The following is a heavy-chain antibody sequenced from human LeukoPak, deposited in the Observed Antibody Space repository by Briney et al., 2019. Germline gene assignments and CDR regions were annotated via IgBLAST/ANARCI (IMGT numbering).Heavy chain of an antibody. V-gene: IGHV1-18*01. CDR3: AKLVIDSGKPEDF. J-gene: IGHJ4*02. Sequence: ASVKVSCKASGYTFTSYDINWVRQATGQGLEWMGWISAYNGNTNYAQNLRGRVTMTTETSTSTAYMELRSLRSDDTAVYYCAKLVIDSGKPEDFWGQGTLVTVSS. CDR1: GYTFTSYD. CDR2: ISAYNGNT. D-gene: IGHD1-26*01.